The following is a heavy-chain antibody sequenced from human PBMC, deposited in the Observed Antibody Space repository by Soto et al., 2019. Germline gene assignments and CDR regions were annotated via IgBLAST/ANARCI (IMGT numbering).Heavy chain of an antibody. V-gene: IGHV7-4-1*01. Sequence: GASVKVSCKASGYTFTSYAMNWVRQAPGQGLEWMGWINTNTGNPTYAQGFTGRFVFSLDTSVSTAYLQICSLKAEDTAVYYCARVRDSSSWPNYYYYYGMDVWGQGTTVTVSS. D-gene: IGHD6-13*01. CDR3: ARVRDSSSWPNYYYYYGMDV. J-gene: IGHJ6*02. CDR1: GYTFTSYA. CDR2: INTNTGNP.